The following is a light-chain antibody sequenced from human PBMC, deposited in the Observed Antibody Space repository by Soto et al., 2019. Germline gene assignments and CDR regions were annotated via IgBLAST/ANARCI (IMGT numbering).Light chain of an antibody. V-gene: IGKV3-15*01. CDR3: QQYNNWPLT. CDR2: GAS. J-gene: IGKJ4*01. CDR1: QSVTSN. Sequence: EIVMTQSPATLSVSPGERTTLSCRASQSVTSNLAWYQQRPDQAPTLLVYGASTRATGIPARFSGSGSGTEFTLTISSLQSEDFAVYFCQQYNNWPLTFGGGTEVEIK.